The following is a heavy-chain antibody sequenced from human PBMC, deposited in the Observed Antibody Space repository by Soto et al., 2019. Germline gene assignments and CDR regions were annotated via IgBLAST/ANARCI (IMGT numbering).Heavy chain of an antibody. CDR2: ISDDGDST. D-gene: IGHD2-2*01. CDR1: GFTFSDNA. J-gene: IGHJ6*02. Sequence: EVQLLESGGGLVQPGGSLRLSCGASGFTFSDNAMTWVRQAPGKGLEWVSSISDDGDSTYYADSVNGRFTISRDNSKNTLFLQMSSLGAEDTAVYYYAKSLSTAVNYGLDVWGQGTSVTVSS. CDR3: AKSLSTAVNYGLDV. V-gene: IGHV3-23*01.